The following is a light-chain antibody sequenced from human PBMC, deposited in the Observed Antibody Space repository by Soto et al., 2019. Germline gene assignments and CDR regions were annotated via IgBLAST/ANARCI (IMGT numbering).Light chain of an antibody. V-gene: IGKV3-20*01. CDR1: QSVSSSY. CDR3: QQYGSSPET. J-gene: IGKJ3*01. Sequence: EIVLTQSPGTLSLSPGERATLSCRASQSVSSSYLAWYQQKPGQAPRLLIYGASSRATGIPDRFSGSGSGTDFTLTISRLEPEVFAVYYCQQYGSSPETFRPGTKVDIK. CDR2: GAS.